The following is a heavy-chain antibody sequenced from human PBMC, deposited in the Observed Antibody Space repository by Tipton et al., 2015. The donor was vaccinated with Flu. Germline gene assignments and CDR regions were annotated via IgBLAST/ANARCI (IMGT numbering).Heavy chain of an antibody. CDR2: VYYSGTA. CDR3: ARAGAHGYTLVQDS. D-gene: IGHD5-24*01. CDR1: GGSVRSGSYS. Sequence: TLSLTCTVSGGSVRSGSYSWRWIRQPPGKGLEWIGYVYYSGTAKYNPSLTGRVTISVDTSENNFSLKLTAVTAADTAVYYCARAGAHGYTLVQDSWGQGALVTVSS. J-gene: IGHJ4*02. V-gene: IGHV4-61*03.